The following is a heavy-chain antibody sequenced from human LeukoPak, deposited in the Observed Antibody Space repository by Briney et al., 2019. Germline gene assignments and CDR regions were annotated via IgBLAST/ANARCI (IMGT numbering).Heavy chain of an antibody. CDR3: AKGIYDSGSYYSNYYYNMDV. V-gene: IGHV3-23*01. CDR1: GFTFSNYG. Sequence: GGTLRLSCAASGFTFSNYGMSWVRQAPGKGLKWVSSISGGSNATGYADSVKGRFSISRDNSKNTLYLQMNSLRAEDTALYYCAKGIYDSGSYYSNYYYNMDVWGKGTMATISS. D-gene: IGHD3-10*01. CDR2: ISGGSNAT. J-gene: IGHJ6*03.